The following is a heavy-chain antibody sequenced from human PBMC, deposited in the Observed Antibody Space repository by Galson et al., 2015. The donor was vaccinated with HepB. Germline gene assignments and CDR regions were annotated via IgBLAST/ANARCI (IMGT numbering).Heavy chain of an antibody. CDR1: GGTFSSYT. V-gene: IGHV1-69*02. J-gene: IGHJ6*03. CDR3: ASGDIVVVPAATGGYYYYMDV. Sequence: SVKVSCKASGGTFSSYTISWVRQAPGQGLEWMGRIIPILGIANYAQKFQGRVTITADKSTSTAYMELSSLRSEDTAVYYCASGDIVVVPAATGGYYYYMDVWGKGTTVTVSS. CDR2: IIPILGIA. D-gene: IGHD2-2*01.